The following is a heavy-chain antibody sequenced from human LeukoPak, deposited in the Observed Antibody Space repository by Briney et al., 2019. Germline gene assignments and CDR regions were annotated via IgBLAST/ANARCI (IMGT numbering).Heavy chain of an antibody. D-gene: IGHD4-17*01. V-gene: IGHV3-21*01. CDR2: ISSSSSYI. Sequence: PGGSLRLSCAASGFTFSSYSMNWVRQAPGKGLEWVSAISSSSSYIYYADSVKGRFTISRDNAKNSLYLQMNSLRAEDTAVYYCARDFYGDYPSRYFDYWGQGTLVTVSS. CDR3: ARDFYGDYPSRYFDY. CDR1: GFTFSSYS. J-gene: IGHJ4*02.